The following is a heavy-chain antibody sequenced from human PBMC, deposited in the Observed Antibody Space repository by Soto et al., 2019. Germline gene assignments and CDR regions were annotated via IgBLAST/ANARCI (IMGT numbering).Heavy chain of an antibody. CDR2: ISTDGSRT. J-gene: IGHJ4*02. CDR3: ARATGSNHPFAY. D-gene: IGHD2-2*01. CDR1: GFTFSTYW. V-gene: IGHV3-74*01. Sequence: EVQLVESGGGLVQPGGSLRLSCAATGFTFSTYWMHWVRQGPGKGLVWVSRISTDGSRTTYADSVKGRFTISRDNAKNTLYLQMNSLSAEDTAVYYGARATGSNHPFAYWGQGTRVTVSS.